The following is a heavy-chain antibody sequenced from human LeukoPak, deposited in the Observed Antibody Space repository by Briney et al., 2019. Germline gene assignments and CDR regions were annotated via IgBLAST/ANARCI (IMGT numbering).Heavy chain of an antibody. CDR2: IVVGSGNT. CDR1: GFTSTGST. V-gene: IGHV1-58*01. D-gene: IGHD3-3*01. J-gene: IGHJ3*01. Sequence: ASVKVSSKASGFTSTGSTLQWVRQARGQHLEWIAWIVVGSGNTNYAQKFQERLILTRDMATRTVYMELSSLSSEDTAVYYCAAGRDLQIFAALDFWGQGTMVTVSS. CDR3: AAGRDLQIFAALDF.